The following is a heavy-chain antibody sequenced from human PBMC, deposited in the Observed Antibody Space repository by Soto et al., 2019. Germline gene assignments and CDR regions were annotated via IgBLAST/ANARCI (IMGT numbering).Heavy chain of an antibody. CDR1: GGSISSYY. CDR2: IYYSGST. J-gene: IGHJ4*02. CDR3: ARRYGGCLDY. V-gene: IGHV4-59*08. Sequence: QVQLQESGPGLVKPSETLSLTCTVSGGSISSYYWSWIRQPPGKGLEWIGYIYYSGSTNYNPSLKCRVTISVDTSKNQFSLKLTSVTAADTAVYYCARRYGGCLDYWGQGTLVTVSS. D-gene: IGHD4-17*01.